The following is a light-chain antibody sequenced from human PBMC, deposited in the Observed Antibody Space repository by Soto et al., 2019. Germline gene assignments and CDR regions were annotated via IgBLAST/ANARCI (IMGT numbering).Light chain of an antibody. CDR3: QQYYSTPYS. J-gene: IGKJ2*01. V-gene: IGKV4-1*01. CDR2: WAS. CDR1: QSLLYSSNNKNY. Sequence: DFVMTQSPDSLAVSLGERATINCKSSQSLLYSSNNKNYLAWYQQKPGQPPELLLYWASTRQSGVPDRFSGSGSGTAFTLTISSLQAEDVAVYYCQQYYSTPYSFGQGTKLEIK.